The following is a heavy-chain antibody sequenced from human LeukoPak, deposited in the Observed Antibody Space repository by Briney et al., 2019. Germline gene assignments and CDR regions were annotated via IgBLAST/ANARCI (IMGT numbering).Heavy chain of an antibody. D-gene: IGHD6-13*01. Sequence: PGGXLXLSXXASGFTFSSYGMHWVRQAPGKGLEWVAVISYDGSNKYYADSVKGRFTISRDNSKNTLYLQMNSLRVEDAAVFHCATGPSSNWAALDSWGQGTLVTVSS. V-gene: IGHV3-30*12. J-gene: IGHJ4*02. CDR3: ATGPSSNWAALDS. CDR1: GFTFSSYG. CDR2: ISYDGSNK.